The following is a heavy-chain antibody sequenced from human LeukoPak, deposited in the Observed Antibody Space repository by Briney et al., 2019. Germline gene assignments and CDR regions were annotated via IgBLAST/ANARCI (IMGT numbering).Heavy chain of an antibody. CDR1: GFTFSNAW. CDR3: TTSACTNGVCYTSVDY. Sequence: GGSLRLSCAASGFTFSNAWMSWVRQAPGKGLEWVGRIKSKTDGGTTDYAAPVKGRFTISRDDSKNTLYLQMDSLKTEDTAVYYCTTSACTNGVCYTSVDYWGQGTLVTVSS. V-gene: IGHV3-15*01. D-gene: IGHD2-8*01. CDR2: IKSKTDGGTT. J-gene: IGHJ4*02.